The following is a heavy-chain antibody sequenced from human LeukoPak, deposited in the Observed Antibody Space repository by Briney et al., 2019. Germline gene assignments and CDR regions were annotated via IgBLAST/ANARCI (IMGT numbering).Heavy chain of an antibody. CDR1: VGSISSYY. D-gene: IGHD3-10*01. Sequence: SETLSLTCTVSVGSISSYYWSWIRQPPGKGLEWIGYIYYSGSTNYTPSLKSRVTLSVDTSKNQFSLKLCSVTAADTAVYYCARHLSLLWFGEFDYWGQGTLVTVSS. J-gene: IGHJ4*02. CDR2: IYYSGST. CDR3: ARHLSLLWFGEFDY. V-gene: IGHV4-59*08.